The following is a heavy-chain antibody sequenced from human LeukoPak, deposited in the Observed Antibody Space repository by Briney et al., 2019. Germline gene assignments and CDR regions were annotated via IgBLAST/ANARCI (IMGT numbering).Heavy chain of an antibody. Sequence: SETLSLTCTVSGGSISSYYWIWIRQPAGKGLEWIGRIYTRVSTDYNPSLKSRVTMSVDTSKYQFSLNLSSVTAADTAVYYCAGAYHYGSGSSFVYWGHGTLVTVSS. CDR1: GGSISSYY. CDR3: AGAYHYGSGSSFVY. D-gene: IGHD3-10*01. CDR2: IYTRVST. V-gene: IGHV4-4*07. J-gene: IGHJ4*01.